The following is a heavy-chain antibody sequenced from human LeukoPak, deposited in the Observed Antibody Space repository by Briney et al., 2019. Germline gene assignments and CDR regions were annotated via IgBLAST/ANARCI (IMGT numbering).Heavy chain of an antibody. CDR2: TYYRSRWYF. V-gene: IGHV6-1*01. J-gene: IGHJ6*02. Sequence: SRTLSLTCAISGDSVSSNIAAWNWIRQSPSRGLEWLGRTYYRSRWYFDYAASVKSRLSINPDTSKNQFSLQLNSVTPEDTGVYYCTRDQDGMDVWGQGTTVTVSS. CDR1: GDSVSSNIAA. CDR3: TRDQDGMDV.